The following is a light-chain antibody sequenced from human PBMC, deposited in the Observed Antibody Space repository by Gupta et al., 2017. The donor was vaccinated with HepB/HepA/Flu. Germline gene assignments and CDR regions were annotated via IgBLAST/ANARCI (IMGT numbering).Light chain of an antibody. CDR2: DAS. Sequence: EIVLTQSPATLSLSPGERATLSCRASQSVTNYLAWYQQKPGQAPRLLIYDASNRASGIPARFSGSGSGTDFTLTISSLEPEDCAVYFWQQRYNYLTFGGGTKVEIK. CDR3: QQRYNYLT. J-gene: IGKJ4*01. V-gene: IGKV3-11*01. CDR1: QSVTNY.